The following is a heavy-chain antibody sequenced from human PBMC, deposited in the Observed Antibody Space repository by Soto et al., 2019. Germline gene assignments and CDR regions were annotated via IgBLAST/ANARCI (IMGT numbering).Heavy chain of an antibody. V-gene: IGHV3-48*02. CDR2: ISSSSSTI. CDR3: AREHCSGGSCHYGMDV. Sequence: GGSLRLSCAASGFTFSSYSMNWVRQAPGKGLEWVSYISSSSSTIYYADSVKGRFTISRDNAKNSLYLQMNSLRDEDTAVYYCAREHCSGGSCHYGMDVWGQGTTVTVSS. CDR1: GFTFSSYS. J-gene: IGHJ6*02. D-gene: IGHD2-15*01.